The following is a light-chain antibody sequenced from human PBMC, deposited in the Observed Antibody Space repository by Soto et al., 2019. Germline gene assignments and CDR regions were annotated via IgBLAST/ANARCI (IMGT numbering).Light chain of an antibody. J-gene: IGKJ2*01. CDR3: QRYHDSQYV. V-gene: IGKV1-5*03. Sequence: DIQMTQSPSTLSASVGDRVTITCRASQSITTWLAWYQQKPGKAPKLLIYKAINLQSGVPSRYSRSGSGTEFTLTIRSLQPNDLGTYYGQRYHDSQYVVGQGTKLDI. CDR2: KAI. CDR1: QSITTW.